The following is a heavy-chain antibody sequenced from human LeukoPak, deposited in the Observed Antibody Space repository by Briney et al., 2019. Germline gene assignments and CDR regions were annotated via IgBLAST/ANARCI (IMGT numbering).Heavy chain of an antibody. D-gene: IGHD3-22*01. CDR2: INHSGST. CDR3: ARVSSVRYYYYGMDV. V-gene: IGHV4-34*01. Sequence: SETLSLTCAVYGGSFSGYYWSWIRQPPGKGLEWIGEINHSGSTNYNPSLKSRVTISVDTSKNQFSLKLSSVTAADTAVYYCARVSSVRYYYYGMDVWGQGTTVTVSS. CDR1: GGSFSGYY. J-gene: IGHJ6*02.